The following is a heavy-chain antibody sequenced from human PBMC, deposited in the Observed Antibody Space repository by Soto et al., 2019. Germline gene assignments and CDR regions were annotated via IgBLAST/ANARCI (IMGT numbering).Heavy chain of an antibody. CDR2: INHSGST. Sequence: KTSETLSLTCAVYGGSFSGYYWSGIRQPPGKGLEWIGEINHSGSTNYNPSLKSRVTISVDTSKNQFSLKLSSVTAADTAVYYCAGLLYCSSTSCADYWGQGTLVTVSS. V-gene: IGHV4-34*01. CDR3: AGLLYCSSTSCADY. CDR1: GGSFSGYY. D-gene: IGHD2-2*01. J-gene: IGHJ4*02.